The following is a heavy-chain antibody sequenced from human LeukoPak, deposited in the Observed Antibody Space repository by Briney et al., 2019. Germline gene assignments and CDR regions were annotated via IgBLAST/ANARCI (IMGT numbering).Heavy chain of an antibody. J-gene: IGHJ4*02. CDR2: INQDVSRI. D-gene: IGHD2-8*01. Sequence: GGSLRLSCAGSGFIYSRYWMAWVRQAPGKGLEWVASINQDVSRIHYVDSVKGRFTISRDNAKSSLFLQMTSLRVEDTAVYYCARLKDDVTKFDYWGQGTLVTVSS. CDR3: ARLKDDVTKFDY. CDR1: GFIYSRYW. V-gene: IGHV3-7*01.